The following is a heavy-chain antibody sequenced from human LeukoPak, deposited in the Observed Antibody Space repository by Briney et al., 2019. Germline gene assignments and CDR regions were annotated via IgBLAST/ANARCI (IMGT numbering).Heavy chain of an antibody. D-gene: IGHD1-20*01. J-gene: IGHJ4*02. CDR2: IDPRGDST. CDR1: GYTFASKS. Sequence: ASVKVSCKASGYTFASKSMHWVRQAPGQGLEWMGIIDPRGDSTANARKFQGRVTVTMDTSTSTVYMELSSLTSEDTGVYYCARDNFWSFDYWGQGTLVTVSS. V-gene: IGHV1-46*01. CDR3: ARDNFWSFDY.